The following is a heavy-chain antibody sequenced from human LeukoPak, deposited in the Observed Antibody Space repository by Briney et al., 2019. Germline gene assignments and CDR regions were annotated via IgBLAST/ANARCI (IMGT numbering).Heavy chain of an antibody. CDR2: IDNDGHGI. CDR3: ATGGGWEASFGAVTHIDV. J-gene: IGHJ6*03. V-gene: IGHV3-74*01. CDR1: GFTFSGYW. Sequence: GGSLRLSCAASGFTFSGYWMHWVRQGPEKGLELVSRIDNDGHGIIYADSVKGRFTTSRDNAKNTLYLQMNSLRVEDTAVYYCATGGGWEASFGAVTHIDVWGKGTTVTVSS. D-gene: IGHD3-3*01.